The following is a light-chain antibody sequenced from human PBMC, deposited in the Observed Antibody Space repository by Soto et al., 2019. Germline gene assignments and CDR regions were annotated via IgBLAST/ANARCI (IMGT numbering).Light chain of an antibody. Sequence: DIQMTQSPSTLSASVGDRVTITCRASQIISSWLAWYQQKPGKAPKLLIYKASTLESGVPSRFSGGGSGTEFTLTISSMQPDDFATYYCQPYNNYQITCGQGTRLEIK. CDR2: KAS. CDR1: QIISSW. V-gene: IGKV1-5*03. CDR3: QPYNNYQIT. J-gene: IGKJ5*01.